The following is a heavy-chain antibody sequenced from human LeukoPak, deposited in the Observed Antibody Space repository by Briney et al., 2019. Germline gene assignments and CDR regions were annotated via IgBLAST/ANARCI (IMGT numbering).Heavy chain of an antibody. J-gene: IGHJ5*02. CDR2: IHPSGRL. D-gene: IGHD3-9*01. CDR1: GASFSSGDQY. Sequence: SQTLSLTCTVSGASFSSGDQYWNWIRQSPGKGLEWIGSIHPSGRLYNNPSLESRVTISIDTSKNQFSLKLSSVTAADTAVYYCAREPYDILTGYGKNWFDPWGQGTLVTVSS. CDR3: AREPYDILTGYGKNWFDP. V-gene: IGHV4-31*03.